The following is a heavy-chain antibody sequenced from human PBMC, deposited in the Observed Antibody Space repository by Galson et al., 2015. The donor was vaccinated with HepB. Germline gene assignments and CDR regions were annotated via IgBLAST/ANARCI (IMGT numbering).Heavy chain of an antibody. J-gene: IGHJ6*02. CDR2: INPNSGGT. V-gene: IGHV1-2*02. Sequence: SVKVSCKASGYTFTGYYMHWVRQAPGQGLEWMGWINPNSGGTNYAQKFQGRVTMTRDTSISTAYMELSSLRSEDTAVYYCARMGYYGSGSYWDYYYYYGMDVWGQGTTVTVSS. CDR3: ARMGYYGSGSYWDYYYYYGMDV. D-gene: IGHD3-10*01. CDR1: GYTFTGYY.